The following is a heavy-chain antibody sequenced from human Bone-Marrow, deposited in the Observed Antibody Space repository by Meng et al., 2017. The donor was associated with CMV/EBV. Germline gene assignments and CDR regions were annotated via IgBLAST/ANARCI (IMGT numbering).Heavy chain of an antibody. CDR3: ARGVAAGRDY. CDR2: INGDGTST. V-gene: IGHV3-74*01. D-gene: IGHD6-13*01. Sequence: GESLKISCTASGITFSSYWMHWVRQAPGKGLVWVSRINGDGTSTSYADSVKGRFTISRDNAKNTLYLQMDSLRAEDTAVYYCARGVAAGRDYWGQGMLVTVSS. J-gene: IGHJ4*02. CDR1: GITFSSYW.